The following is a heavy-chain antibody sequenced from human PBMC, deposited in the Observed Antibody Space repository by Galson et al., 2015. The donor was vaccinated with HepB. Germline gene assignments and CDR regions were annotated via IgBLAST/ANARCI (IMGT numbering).Heavy chain of an antibody. CDR2: IDPSDSYT. V-gene: IGHV5-10-1*01. J-gene: IGHJ3*02. D-gene: IGHD6-19*01. CDR1: GYSFTSYW. Sequence: QSGAEVKKPGEPLKISCKGSGYSFTSYWISWVRQMPGKGLEWMGRIDPSDSYTNYSPSFQGHVTISADKSISTAYLQWSSLKASDTAMYYCARPKQIAVAGPDAFDIWGQGTMVTVSS. CDR3: ARPKQIAVAGPDAFDI.